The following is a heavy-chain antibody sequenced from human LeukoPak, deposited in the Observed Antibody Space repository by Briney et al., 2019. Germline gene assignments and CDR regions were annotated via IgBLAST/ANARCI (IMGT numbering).Heavy chain of an antibody. CDR2: ISASGGST. CDR1: GFTFSSYA. J-gene: IGHJ4*02. V-gene: IGHV3-23*01. D-gene: IGHD6-13*01. Sequence: GGSLRLSCVASGFTFSSYAMNWVRQAPGKGLEWVSGISASGGSTYYADSVKGRFTISRDNSKNTLYLQMNSLRAEDTAVYYCAKAEYGSSWYVLDYWGQGTLVTVSS. CDR3: AKAEYGSSWYVLDY.